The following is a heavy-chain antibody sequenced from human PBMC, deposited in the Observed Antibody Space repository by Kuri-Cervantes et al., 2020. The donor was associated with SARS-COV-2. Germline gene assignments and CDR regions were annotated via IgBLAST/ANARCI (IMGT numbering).Heavy chain of an antibody. J-gene: IGHJ1*01. D-gene: IGHD2-2*02. CDR2: ISWNSGSI. CDR3: AIEIGYCSSTSCYKYFQH. V-gene: IGHV3-9*01. CDR1: GFTFDDYA. Sequence: SLKISCAASGFTFDDYAIHWVRQAPGKGLEWVSGISWNSGSIGYADSVKGRFTISRDNAKNSLYLQMNSLRAEDTALYYCAIEIGYCSSTSCYKYFQHWGQGTLVTVSS.